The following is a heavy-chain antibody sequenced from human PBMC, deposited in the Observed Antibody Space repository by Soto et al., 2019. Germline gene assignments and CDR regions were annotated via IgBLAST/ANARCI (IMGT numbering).Heavy chain of an antibody. CDR2: ISYDGSNK. Sequence: GGSLRLSCAASGFTFSSYAMHWVRQAPGKGLEWVAVISYDGSNKYYADSVKGRFTISRDNSKNTLYLQMNSLRAEDTAVYYCARDKGSSSSGDLDYWGQGTLVTVSS. V-gene: IGHV3-30-3*01. D-gene: IGHD6-6*01. J-gene: IGHJ4*02. CDR1: GFTFSSYA. CDR3: ARDKGSSSSGDLDY.